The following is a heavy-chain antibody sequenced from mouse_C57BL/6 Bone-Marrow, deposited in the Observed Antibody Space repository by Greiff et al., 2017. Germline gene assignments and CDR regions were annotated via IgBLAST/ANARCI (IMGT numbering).Heavy chain of an antibody. V-gene: IGHV5-4*03. CDR2: ISDGGSYT. J-gene: IGHJ2*01. CDR3: ARAPLYYGYSDY. Sequence: EVKVVESGGGLVKPGGSLKLSCAASGFTFSSYAMSWVRQTPEKRLEWVATISDGGSYTYYPDNVKGRFTISRDNAKNNLYLQMRHLKSEDTAMYYCARAPLYYGYSDYWGQGTTLTVSS. D-gene: IGHD2-1*01. CDR1: GFTFSSYA.